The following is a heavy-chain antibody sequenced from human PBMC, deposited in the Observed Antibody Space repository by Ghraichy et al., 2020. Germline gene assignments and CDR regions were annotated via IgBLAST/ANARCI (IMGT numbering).Heavy chain of an antibody. D-gene: IGHD6-19*01. CDR2: INSNSGGT. V-gene: IGHV1-2*02. Sequence: ASVKVSCKASAYTFIAYYIHWVRQAPGQGPEWMGWINSNSGGTNYAQKFQGRVTMTRDTSISTAYMELSRLRSDDTAVYYCARDRDDNGWYFYYDFWGPGTLVTVSS. CDR3: ARDRDDNGWYFYYDF. J-gene: IGHJ4*02. CDR1: AYTFIAYY.